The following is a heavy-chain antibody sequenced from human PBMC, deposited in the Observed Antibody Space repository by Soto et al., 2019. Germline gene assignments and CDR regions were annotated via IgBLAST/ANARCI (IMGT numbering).Heavy chain of an antibody. CDR1: GFTFSSYA. CDR3: ARDFSVVVTAIPYYFDY. J-gene: IGHJ4*02. Sequence: PGGSLRLSCAASGFTFSSYAMHWVRQAPGKGLEWVAVISYDGSNKYYADSVKGRFTISRDNSKNTLYLQMNSLRAEDMAVYYCARDFSVVVTAIPYYFDYWGQGTLVTGSS. V-gene: IGHV3-30-3*01. D-gene: IGHD2-21*02. CDR2: ISYDGSNK.